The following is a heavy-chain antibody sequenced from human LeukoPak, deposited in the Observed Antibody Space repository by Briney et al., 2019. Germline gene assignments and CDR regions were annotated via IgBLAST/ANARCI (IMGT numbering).Heavy chain of an antibody. CDR3: ANLPYYDFWSGYSYYFDY. CDR2: ISGSGGST. Sequence: PGGSLRLSCAASGFTFSSYARSWVRQAPGKGLEWVSAISGSGGSTYYADSVKGRFTISRDNSKNTLYLQMNSLRAEDAAVYYCANLPYYDFWSGYSYYFDYWGQGTLVTVSS. D-gene: IGHD3-3*01. CDR1: GFTFSSYA. V-gene: IGHV3-23*01. J-gene: IGHJ4*02.